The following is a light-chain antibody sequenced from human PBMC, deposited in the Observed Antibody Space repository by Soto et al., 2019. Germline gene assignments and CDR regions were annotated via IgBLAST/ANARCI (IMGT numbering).Light chain of an antibody. CDR1: SSDVGDYNY. J-gene: IGLJ1*01. Sequence: QSALTQPASVSGSPGQSITISCTGTSSDVGDYNYVSWYQQVPGKAPKVMIYEVSNRPSGVSNRFSGSKSGITASLTISGLPAEDEADYYCSSYTSSSTYVFGTGTKLTVL. CDR3: SSYTSSSTYV. CDR2: EVS. V-gene: IGLV2-14*01.